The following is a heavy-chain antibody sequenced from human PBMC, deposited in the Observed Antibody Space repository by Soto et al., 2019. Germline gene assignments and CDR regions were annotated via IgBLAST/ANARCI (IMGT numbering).Heavy chain of an antibody. CDR2: IYYSGST. J-gene: IGHJ4*02. CDR1: GGSISSYY. V-gene: IGHV4-59*01. CDR3: ARDLRHFYSSGWYYFDY. Sequence: QVQLQESGPGLVKPSETLSLTCTVSGGSISSYYWSWIRQPPGKGLEWIGYIYYSGSTSYNPSLKSRVTISVDTSKNQFSLKLSSVTAADTAVYYCARDLRHFYSSGWYYFDYWGQGTLVTVSS. D-gene: IGHD6-19*01.